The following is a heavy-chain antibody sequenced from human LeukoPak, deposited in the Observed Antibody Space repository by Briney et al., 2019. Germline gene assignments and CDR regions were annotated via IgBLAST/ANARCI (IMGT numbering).Heavy chain of an antibody. V-gene: IGHV3-74*01. J-gene: IGHJ4*02. D-gene: IGHD3-22*01. Sequence: SGGSLRLSCAASGFTFSDYWMHWVRQVPGKGLVWPSRISKEADNAVYADSAKGRFTMSRDNAKKTVYLQLTTLRPEDTAVYYCARGGYSGSYYRFSWGQGTLVTVSS. CDR3: ARGGYSGSYYRFS. CDR2: ISKEADNA. CDR1: GFTFSDYW.